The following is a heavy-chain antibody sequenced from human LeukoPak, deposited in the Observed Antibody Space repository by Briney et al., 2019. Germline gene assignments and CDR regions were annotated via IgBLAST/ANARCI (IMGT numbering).Heavy chain of an antibody. CDR3: VRVALYYYGSGSYYFFEH. V-gene: IGHV3-30*03. D-gene: IGHD3-10*01. Sequence: GGSLRLSCAASGFTFTTYGTHWVRQAPGKGLEWVAVIAYDGKTTYYADSVKGRFTISRDNAKNSLYLQMNTLRVEDTAIYYCVRVALYYYGSGSYYFFEHWGQGTLVTVSS. CDR2: IAYDGKTT. J-gene: IGHJ4*02. CDR1: GFTFTTYG.